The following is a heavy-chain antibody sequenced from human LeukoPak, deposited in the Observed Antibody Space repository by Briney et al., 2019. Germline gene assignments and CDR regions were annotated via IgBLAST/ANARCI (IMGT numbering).Heavy chain of an antibody. D-gene: IGHD4-17*01. V-gene: IGHV4-34*01. CDR1: GGSFSGYY. J-gene: IGHJ3*01. Sequence: SETLSLTCAVYGGSFSGYYWSWIRQPPGKGLEWIGEINHSGSTNYNPSLKSRVTISVDTSKNQFSLKLSSVTAADTAVYYCARVPPDYNDLHDALDLWGQGTVVTVSS. CDR3: ARVPPDYNDLHDALDL. CDR2: INHSGST.